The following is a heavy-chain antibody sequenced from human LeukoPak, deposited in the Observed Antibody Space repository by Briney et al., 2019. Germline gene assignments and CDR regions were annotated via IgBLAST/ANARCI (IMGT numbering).Heavy chain of an antibody. V-gene: IGHV3-74*01. D-gene: IGHD6-13*01. CDR3: ARDRILGSSWGRAFDI. CDR1: GFTFSSYW. J-gene: IGHJ3*02. CDR2: LNSDGSIT. Sequence: GGSLRLSCTASGFTFSSYWIHWVRQGPGKGLVWVSTLNSDGSITPYADSVKGRFTISRDNAKNSLYLQMNSLRAEDTAVYYCARDRILGSSWGRAFDIWGQGTMVTVSS.